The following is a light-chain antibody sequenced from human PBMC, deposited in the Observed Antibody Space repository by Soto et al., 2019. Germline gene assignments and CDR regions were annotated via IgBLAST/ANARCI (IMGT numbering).Light chain of an antibody. CDR2: GSS. CDR1: ETVSTN. V-gene: IGKV3-15*01. J-gene: IGKJ5*01. Sequence: EIVLTQSPATLSVSPGERATLSCRATETVSTNLAWFQRKAGQPPRLLIYGSSTRATDVPDRFSGSGSGTEFALIISSLQSEDVAVYYCQQYSNWPPAITFGQGTRLEI. CDR3: QQYSNWPPAIT.